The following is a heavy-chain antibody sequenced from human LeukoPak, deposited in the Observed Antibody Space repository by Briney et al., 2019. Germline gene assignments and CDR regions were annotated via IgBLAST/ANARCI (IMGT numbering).Heavy chain of an antibody. V-gene: IGHV4-38-2*02. CDR3: ARDWGGELLSENYFDY. CDR1: GYSISSGYY. J-gene: IGHJ4*02. Sequence: SETLSLTCTVSGYSISSGYYWGWIRQPPGKGLEWIGSIYHSGSTYYNPSLKSRVTISVDTSKNQFSLKLSSVTAADTAVYYCARDWGGELLSENYFDYWGQGTLVTVSS. D-gene: IGHD3-10*01. CDR2: IYHSGST.